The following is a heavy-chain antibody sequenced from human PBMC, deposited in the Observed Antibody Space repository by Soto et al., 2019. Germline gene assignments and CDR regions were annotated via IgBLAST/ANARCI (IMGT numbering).Heavy chain of an antibody. Sequence: QDQLVQSGAEVLKPGSSVKVSCKASGDTFDTFAISWVRQAPGQGLEWMGGIIPIFRTPDYAQKLQGRVTITEDVTTSTAYMELSSPRSDDTAVYYRGRDKDREQLGGNYSYTLEVGGQGTTVRVSS. D-gene: IGHD1-1*01. V-gene: IGHV1-69*12. CDR1: GDTFDTFA. J-gene: IGHJ6*03. CDR2: IIPIFRTP. CDR3: GRDKDREQLGGNYSYTLEV.